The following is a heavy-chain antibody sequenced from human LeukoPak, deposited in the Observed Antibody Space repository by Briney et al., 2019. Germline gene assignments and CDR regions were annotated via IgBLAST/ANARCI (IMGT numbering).Heavy chain of an antibody. CDR2: IYHSGTT. J-gene: IGHJ6*03. V-gene: IGHV4-38-2*01. CDR3: ASVRRGFGESSKYYSYYYMAV. D-gene: IGHD3-10*01. CDR1: GYSINSGYF. Sequence: PSETLSLTCSVSGYSINSGYFCGWIRLPPGKGLEWSGSIYHSGTTYYNPSLKSRVTISVDTSKNQFSLKLSAVTAADTAVYYCASVRRGFGESSKYYSYYYMAVWGNGTTVTISS.